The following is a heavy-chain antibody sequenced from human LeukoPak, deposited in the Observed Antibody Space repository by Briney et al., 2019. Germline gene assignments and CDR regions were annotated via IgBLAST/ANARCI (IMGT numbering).Heavy chain of an antibody. CDR1: GGSINHYY. Sequence: SETPSLTCTVSGGSINHYYWTWIRQPPGKKLEWIGYIFYNGNTNYNPSLTSRVTVSIDTSKNQFSLRLTSLTPADTAMYYCARLRSPGDFDYWGQGTLVTVSS. D-gene: IGHD1-26*01. V-gene: IGHV4-59*01. CDR2: IFYNGNT. J-gene: IGHJ4*02. CDR3: ARLRSPGDFDY.